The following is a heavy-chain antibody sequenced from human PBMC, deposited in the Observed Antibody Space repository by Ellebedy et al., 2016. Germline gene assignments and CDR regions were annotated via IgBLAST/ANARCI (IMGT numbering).Heavy chain of an antibody. CDR3: ARGMATTGIYYYYAMDV. Sequence: GGSLRLSXAASGFTFSRNWMTWVRQAPGKGLEWVANMNQDGNKKYYVDSVKGRFTISRDNAKNSLYLQMNSLRAEDTAVYYCARGMATTGIYYYYAMDVWGQGTTVTVSS. D-gene: IGHD1-1*01. CDR2: MNQDGNKK. V-gene: IGHV3-7*01. J-gene: IGHJ6*02. CDR1: GFTFSRNW.